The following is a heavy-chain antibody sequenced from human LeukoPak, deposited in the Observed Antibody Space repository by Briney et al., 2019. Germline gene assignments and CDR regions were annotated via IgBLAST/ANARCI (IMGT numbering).Heavy chain of an antibody. CDR2: IKQDGSEK. CDR3: VRDRQVGATVDYFDY. V-gene: IGHV3-7*01. CDR1: GFTFSSYW. Sequence: GGSLRLSCAASGFTFSSYWMSWVRQAPGKGLEWVANIKQDGSEKYYVDSVKGRFTISRDNAKNSLYLQMNSLRAEDTAVYYCVRDRQVGATVDYFDYWGQGTLVAVSS. D-gene: IGHD1-26*01. J-gene: IGHJ4*02.